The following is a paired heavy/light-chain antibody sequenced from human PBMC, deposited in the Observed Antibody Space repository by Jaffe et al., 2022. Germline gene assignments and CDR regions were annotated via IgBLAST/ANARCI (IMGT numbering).Heavy chain of an antibody. V-gene: IGHV4-39*01. Sequence: QLQLQESGPGLVKPSETLSLTCTVSGGSISSSSYYWGWIRQPPGKGLEWIGSIYYSGSTYYNPSLKSRVTISVDTSKNQFSLKLSSVTAADTAVYYCARQSQGYDILTGYQNNWFDPWGQGTLVTVSS. CDR1: GGSISSSSYY. J-gene: IGHJ5*02. CDR2: IYYSGST. CDR3: ARQSQGYDILTGYQNNWFDP. D-gene: IGHD3-9*01.
Light chain of an antibody. CDR1: SSNIGNNY. Sequence: QSVLTQPPSVSAAPGQKVTISCSGSSSNIGNNYVSWYQQLPGTAPKLLIYDNNKRPSGIPDRFSGSKSGTSATLGITGLQTGDEADYYCGTWDSSLSGVVFGGGTKLTVL. J-gene: IGLJ2*01. V-gene: IGLV1-51*01. CDR2: DNN. CDR3: GTWDSSLSGVV.